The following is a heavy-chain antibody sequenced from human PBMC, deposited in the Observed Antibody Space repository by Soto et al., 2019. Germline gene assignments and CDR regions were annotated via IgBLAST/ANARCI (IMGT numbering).Heavy chain of an antibody. D-gene: IGHD3-10*01. CDR1: GFTSSSFV. CDR2: ISSDGNNQ. V-gene: IGHV3-30*18. J-gene: IGHJ3*02. CDR3: AKERGVLGAFDI. Sequence: QVQLVESGGGVVQPGTSLRLSCAASGFTSSSFVIHWVRQAPGKGLEWLAVISSDGNNQYYADSVKGRFTISRDNSKNTLYLQVNSLRAEDPAVYFCAKERGVLGAFDIWGQGTVVTVS.